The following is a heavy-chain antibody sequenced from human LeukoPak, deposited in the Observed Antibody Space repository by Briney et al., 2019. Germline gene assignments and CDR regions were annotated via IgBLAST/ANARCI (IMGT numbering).Heavy chain of an antibody. J-gene: IGHJ3*02. Sequence: SETLSLTCTVSGGSISSYYWSWIRQPPGKGLEWIGYIYYSGSTNYNPSLKSRVTISVDTSKNQFSLQLSSVTAADTAVYYCARHQYYDYVWGSYRDAFDIWGQGTMVTVSS. CDR3: ARHQYYDYVWGSYRDAFDI. V-gene: IGHV4-59*08. CDR1: GGSISSYY. D-gene: IGHD3-16*01. CDR2: IYYSGST.